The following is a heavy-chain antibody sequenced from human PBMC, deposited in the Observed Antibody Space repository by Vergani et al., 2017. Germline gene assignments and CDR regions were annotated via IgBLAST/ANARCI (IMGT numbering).Heavy chain of an antibody. Sequence: QIQLQESGPGLVKPSETLSLTCSVSGYSISRGFYWAWIRQTPEKGLEWIGGMFHTGEASNSPSLQSRVAISMDTSKNQFSLQLTSVTAADTAVYFCGVIMVRSPRPDNWFDSWGRGTLVTVSS. CDR2: MFHTGEA. CDR1: GYSISRGFY. CDR3: GVIMVRSPRPDNWFDS. V-gene: IGHV4-38-2*02. J-gene: IGHJ5*01. D-gene: IGHD3-10*01.